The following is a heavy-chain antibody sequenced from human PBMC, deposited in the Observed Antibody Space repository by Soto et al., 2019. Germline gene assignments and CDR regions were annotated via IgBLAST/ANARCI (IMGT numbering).Heavy chain of an antibody. CDR3: AQPPIVVSYYYGMDF. J-gene: IGHJ6*02. D-gene: IGHD2-2*01. CDR1: GFTFSRYA. CDR2: IRGSGGST. Sequence: EVQLLESGGGLVQPGGSLRLSCAASGFTFSRYAMSWVRPATGKELEWVSDIRGSGGSTYYADSVKGRFTISRDNSKNTLYLQMNSLRAEDTAVYYCAQPPIVVSYYYGMDFGGQVNTVTVSS. V-gene: IGHV3-23*01.